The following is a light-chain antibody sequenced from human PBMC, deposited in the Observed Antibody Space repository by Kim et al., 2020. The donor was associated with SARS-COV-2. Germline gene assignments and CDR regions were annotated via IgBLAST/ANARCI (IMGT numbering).Light chain of an antibody. V-gene: IGLV2-14*04. CDR3: SSYTSSSTLV. Sequence: GQSITISCIGTSSDVGGYKYVSWYQQHPGKAPKLMIYDVSKRPSGVSNRFSGSKSGNTASLTISGLQAEDEADYYCSSYTSSSTLVFGGGTQLTVL. CDR2: DVS. J-gene: IGLJ3*02. CDR1: SSDVGGYKY.